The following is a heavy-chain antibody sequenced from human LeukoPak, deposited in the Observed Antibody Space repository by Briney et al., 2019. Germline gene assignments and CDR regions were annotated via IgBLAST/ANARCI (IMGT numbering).Heavy chain of an antibody. CDR2: INPNSGGT. CDR1: GYTFTGYY. Sequence: ASVTVSCKASGYTFTGYYMHWVRQAPGQGLEWMGWINPNSGGTNYAQKFQGRVTMTRDTSISTAYMELSRLRSDDTAVYYCARETPSTTAFDYWGQGTLVTVSS. J-gene: IGHJ4*02. CDR3: ARETPSTTAFDY. V-gene: IGHV1-2*02. D-gene: IGHD4-17*01.